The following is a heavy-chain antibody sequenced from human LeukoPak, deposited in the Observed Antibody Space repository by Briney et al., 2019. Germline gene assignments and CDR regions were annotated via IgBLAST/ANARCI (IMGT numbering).Heavy chain of an antibody. J-gene: IGHJ5*02. V-gene: IGHV4-34*01. D-gene: IGHD2-2*01. Sequence: SETLSLTCAVYGWSFNDYYWNWIRQPPGKGLEWIGEINSRGDTNYNPSLKSRVNISVDTSKKQFSLRLTSMIAADTALYYCARGQVPAARGYNWFDPWGQGTLVTVSS. CDR1: GWSFNDYY. CDR2: INSRGDT. CDR3: ARGQVPAARGYNWFDP.